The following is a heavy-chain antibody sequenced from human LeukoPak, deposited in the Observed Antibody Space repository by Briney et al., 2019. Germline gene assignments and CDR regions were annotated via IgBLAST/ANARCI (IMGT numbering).Heavy chain of an antibody. J-gene: IGHJ4*02. CDR2: IKQDGSEK. D-gene: IGHD6-13*01. CDR1: GFTFSNLW. V-gene: IGHV3-7*03. CDR3: ATSTAAAGTD. Sequence: GSLRLSCAASGFTFSNLWMSWVRQAPGKGLKWVANIKQDGSEKYYVDSVKGRFTISRDNAQNSLYLQMNSLRAEDTAIYYCATSTAAAGTDWGQGTLVTVSS.